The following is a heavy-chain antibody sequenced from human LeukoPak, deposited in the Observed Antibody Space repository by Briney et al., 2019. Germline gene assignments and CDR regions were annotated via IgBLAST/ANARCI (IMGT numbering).Heavy chain of an antibody. CDR1: GGSISSGSYY. V-gene: IGHV4-39*07. J-gene: IGHJ4*02. Sequence: SETLSLTCTVSGGSISSGSYYWGWIRQPPGKGLEWIGTIHYSGSTHCNPSLKSRVTISVDTSENQFSLKLSSVTAADTAVYYCARNSPSSAAGTFDYWGQGTLVTVS. CDR2: IHYSGST. D-gene: IGHD6-13*01. CDR3: ARNSPSSAAGTFDY.